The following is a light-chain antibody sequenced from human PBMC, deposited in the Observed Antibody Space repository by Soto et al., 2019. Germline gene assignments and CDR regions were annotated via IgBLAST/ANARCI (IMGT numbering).Light chain of an antibody. Sequence: AIRMNQSPSSISASTGDRVTITCRASQGISSFLAWYQQKPGKAPKLLIYAAATLQRGAPSRFSDSGSGTDFTLTISRLQSEDFATYFCQQYLSYPYTFGQGTKLEI. J-gene: IGKJ2*01. V-gene: IGKV1-8*01. CDR2: AAA. CDR3: QQYLSYPYT. CDR1: QGISSF.